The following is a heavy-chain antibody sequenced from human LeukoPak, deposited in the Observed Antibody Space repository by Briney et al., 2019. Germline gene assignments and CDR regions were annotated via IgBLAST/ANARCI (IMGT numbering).Heavy chain of an antibody. CDR3: ARDRSGVWSGYYAPLDNWFDP. V-gene: IGHV1-69*13. CDR2: IIPIFGTA. D-gene: IGHD3-3*01. CDR1: GGTFSSYA. J-gene: IGHJ5*02. Sequence: SVKVSFKASGGTFSSYAVSWVRQAPGQGLEWMGGIIPIFGTANYAQKFQGRVTITADESTRTAYMELSSLRSEDTGVYYCARDRSGVWSGYYAPLDNWFDPWGQGTLVTVSS.